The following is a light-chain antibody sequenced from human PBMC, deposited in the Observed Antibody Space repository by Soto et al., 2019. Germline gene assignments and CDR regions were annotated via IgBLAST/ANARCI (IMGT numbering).Light chain of an antibody. CDR3: QTWDTGIVV. J-gene: IGLJ2*01. CDR2: VNNDGSH. CDR1: SGHSSYA. V-gene: IGLV4-69*01. Sequence: QPVLTQSPSASASLGASVKLTCTLSSGHSSYAIAWHQQQPEKGPRYLMNVNNDGSHSKGDGIPDRFSGSSSGAERYLTISSLQSEDEADYYCQTWDTGIVVFGGGTKLTVL.